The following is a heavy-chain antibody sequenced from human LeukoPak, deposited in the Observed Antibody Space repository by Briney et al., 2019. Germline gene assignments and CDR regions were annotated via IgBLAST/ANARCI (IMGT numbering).Heavy chain of an antibody. CDR1: GFTFSSYS. V-gene: IGHV3-21*01. D-gene: IGHD3-10*01. J-gene: IGHJ4*02. CDR3: ARARISVVRGVIWEFDY. CDR2: ISSTGTYI. Sequence: GGSLRLSCXXSGFTFSSYSMXWVRQAPGKGLEWVSSISSTGTYIYYADSVKGRFTISRDNAKNSLYLQMNSLRAEDTAVYYCARARISVVRGVIWEFDYWGQGTLVTVSS.